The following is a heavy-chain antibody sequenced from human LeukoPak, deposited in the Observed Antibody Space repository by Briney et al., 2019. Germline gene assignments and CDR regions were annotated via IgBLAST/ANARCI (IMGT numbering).Heavy chain of an antibody. Sequence: PSETLSLTCAVFGGSFSGYYWSWIRQPPGKGLEWIGEITHSGSTNYNPSLKRRVTISVDTSKNQFSLKLSSVTAADTAVYYCARDRTTYSSGWYLRLDYWGQETLVTVTS. CDR1: GGSFSGYY. D-gene: IGHD6-19*01. CDR3: ARDRTTYSSGWYLRLDY. CDR2: ITHSGST. J-gene: IGHJ4*02. V-gene: IGHV4-34*01.